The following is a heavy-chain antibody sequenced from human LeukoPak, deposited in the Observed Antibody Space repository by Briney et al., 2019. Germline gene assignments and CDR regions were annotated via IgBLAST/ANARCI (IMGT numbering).Heavy chain of an antibody. CDR2: ISYDGSNK. CDR1: GFTFSSYG. V-gene: IGHV3-30*03. J-gene: IGHJ4*02. CDR3: ASRITIFGVAGTLFDY. Sequence: GGSLRLSCAASGFTFSSYGMHWVRQAPGKGLEWVAVISYDGSNKYYADSVKGRFTISRDNSKNTLYLQMNSLRSEDTAVYYCASRITIFGVAGTLFDYWGQGTLVTVSS. D-gene: IGHD3-3*01.